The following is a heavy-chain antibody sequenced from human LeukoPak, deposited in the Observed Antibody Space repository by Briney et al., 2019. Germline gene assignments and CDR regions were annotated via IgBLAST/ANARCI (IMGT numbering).Heavy chain of an antibody. CDR3: AKVSTTVTTFGAFDI. CDR1: GLTFSRSS. CDR2: ISSGSSYI. V-gene: IGHV3-21*01. D-gene: IGHD4-17*01. Sequence: PGGSLRLSCAASGLTFSRSSMNWVRQAPGKGLEWVSSISSGSSYIYYADSVKGRFTISRDNAKNSLYLQMNSLRAEDTAVYYCAKVSTTVTTFGAFDIWGQGTMVTVSS. J-gene: IGHJ3*02.